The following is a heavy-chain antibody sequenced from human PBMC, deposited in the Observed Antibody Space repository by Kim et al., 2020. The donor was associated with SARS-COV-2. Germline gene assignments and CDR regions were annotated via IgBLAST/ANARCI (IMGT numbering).Heavy chain of an antibody. D-gene: IGHD4-17*01. Sequence: ASVKVSCKPSGYTFSHYGISWVRQAPGQGLEWMGRISTYNGDTEYAQKLQDRVTMTTDPSTSTAYMELRTLTSDDTAVYFCARGNGDFSNPTLDYWSQGTLVTASS. CDR1: GYTFSHYG. J-gene: IGHJ4*02. CDR2: ISTYNGDT. CDR3: ARGNGDFSNPTLDY. V-gene: IGHV1-18*01.